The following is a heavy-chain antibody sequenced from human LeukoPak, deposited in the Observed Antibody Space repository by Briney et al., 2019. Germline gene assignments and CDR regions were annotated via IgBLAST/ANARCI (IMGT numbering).Heavy chain of an antibody. V-gene: IGHV3-30-3*01. Sequence: GGSLRLSCAASGFTFSSYAMHWVRQAPGKGLEWVAVISYDGSNKYYADSVKGRFTISRDNAKNSLYLQMNSLSADDTAVYYCARDRRQWPDSKGHFDYWGQGTLVTVSS. D-gene: IGHD6-19*01. CDR2: ISYDGSNK. CDR3: ARDRRQWPDSKGHFDY. CDR1: GFTFSSYA. J-gene: IGHJ4*02.